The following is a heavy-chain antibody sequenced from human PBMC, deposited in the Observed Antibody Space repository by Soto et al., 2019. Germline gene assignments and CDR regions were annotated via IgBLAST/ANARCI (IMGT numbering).Heavy chain of an antibody. J-gene: IGHJ3*02. CDR3: ADPGEYYYGSNAFDI. Sequence: SVKVTCKASGGTINSYTISWVQQAKRQGLEWMGRIIPILGIANYAQKFQGRVTITADKSTSTAYMELSSLRSEDTAVYYCADPGEYYYGSNAFDIWGQGTMVTVSS. D-gene: IGHD3-10*01. CDR2: IIPILGIA. V-gene: IGHV1-69*02. CDR1: GGTINSYT.